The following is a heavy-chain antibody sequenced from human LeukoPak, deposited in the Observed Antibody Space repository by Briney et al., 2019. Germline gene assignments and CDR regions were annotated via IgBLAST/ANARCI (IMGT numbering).Heavy chain of an antibody. D-gene: IGHD3-9*01. V-gene: IGHV4-39*07. CDR3: ARTTEYDILTGPRDAFDI. CDR1: GGSISSSSYY. CDR2: IYYSGST. J-gene: IGHJ3*02. Sequence: SETLSLTCTVSGGSISSSSYYWGWIRQPPGKGLEWIGSIYYSGSTYYNPSLKSRVTISVDTSKNQFSLKLSSVTAADTAVYYCARTTEYDILTGPRDAFDIWGQGTMVTVSS.